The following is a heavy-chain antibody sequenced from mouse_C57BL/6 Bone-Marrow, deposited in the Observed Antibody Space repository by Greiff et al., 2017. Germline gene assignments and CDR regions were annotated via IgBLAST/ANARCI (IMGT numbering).Heavy chain of an antibody. Sequence: QVQLQQPGPELVMPGASVKLSCKASGYTFTSYWMHWVKQRPGPGLEWIGEIDPSDSYTNYNQKFKGKATLTVDKSSSTAYMQLSSLKSDDSAVYYCARSGSWYLDYWGQGTTLTVAS. V-gene: IGHV1-69*01. D-gene: IGHD3-1*01. J-gene: IGHJ2*01. CDR1: GYTFTSYW. CDR3: ARSGSWYLDY. CDR2: IDPSDSYT.